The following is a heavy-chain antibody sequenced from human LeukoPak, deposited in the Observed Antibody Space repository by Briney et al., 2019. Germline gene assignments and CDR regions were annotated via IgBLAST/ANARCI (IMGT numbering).Heavy chain of an antibody. CDR2: INPNSGGT. D-gene: IGHD2-2*01. J-gene: IGHJ5*02. Sequence: ASVKVSCKASQYTFTGYYMHWVRQAPGRGLEWMGRINPNSGGTKYAQKFQGRVTMTRDMSISTAYMELSSLTSDDTAVYYCARDRGGYCSRSSCDDGWFDPWGQGTLVTVSS. CDR1: QYTFTGYY. CDR3: ARDRGGYCSRSSCDDGWFDP. V-gene: IGHV1-2*06.